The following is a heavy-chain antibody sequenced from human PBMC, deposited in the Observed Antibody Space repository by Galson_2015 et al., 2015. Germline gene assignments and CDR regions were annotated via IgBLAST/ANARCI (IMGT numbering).Heavy chain of an antibody. Sequence: SVQVSCKASGGTFSSSAISWVRQAPGQELEWMGGIIPIFGTANYAQKFQCRVTITADESTSTAYMELSSLRSEDTAVYYCAIPNTITISGGGASDISGQGTMVAASS. CDR1: GGTFSSSA. V-gene: IGHV1-69*13. D-gene: IGHD3-3*01. J-gene: IGHJ3*02. CDR3: AIPNTITISGGGASDI. CDR2: IIPIFGTA.